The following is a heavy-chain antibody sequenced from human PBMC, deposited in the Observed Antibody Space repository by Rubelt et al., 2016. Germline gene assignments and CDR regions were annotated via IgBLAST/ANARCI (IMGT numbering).Heavy chain of an antibody. Sequence: QVKLVQSGADVKKPGASVKVSCKTSVYTFGFFAINWVRQAPGQGLELVRGSHPYEGDPNPSQKFQDRVTLTTDTSTGTAYMELRSLKSDDTAVYYCARYHSGVQWSDYWGQGTLVTVSS. CDR1: VYTFGFFA. D-gene: IGHD2-15*01. V-gene: IGHV1-18*01. J-gene: IGHJ4*01. CDR2: SHPYEGDP. CDR3: ARYHSGVQWSDY.